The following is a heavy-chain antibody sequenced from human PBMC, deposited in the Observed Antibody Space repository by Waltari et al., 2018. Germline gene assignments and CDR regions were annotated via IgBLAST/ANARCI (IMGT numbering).Heavy chain of an antibody. Sequence: KASGYTFTSYYMHWVRQAPGQGLEWMGIINPSGGSTSYAQKFQGRVTMTRDTSTSTVYMELSSLRSEDTAVYYCARGMALFSSSSWSRYFDYWGQGTLVTVSS. J-gene: IGHJ4*02. CDR3: ARGMALFSSSSWSRYFDY. V-gene: IGHV1-46*03. CDR1: GYTFTSYY. D-gene: IGHD6-13*01. CDR2: INPSGGST.